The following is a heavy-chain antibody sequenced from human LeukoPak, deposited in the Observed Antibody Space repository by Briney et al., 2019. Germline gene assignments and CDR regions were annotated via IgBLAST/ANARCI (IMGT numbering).Heavy chain of an antibody. J-gene: IGHJ4*02. Sequence: SETLSLTCTISDDSISNNRYFWAWIRQPPGKGLEWIGEINHSGSTNYNPSLKSRVTISVDTSKNQFSLKLSSVTAADTAVYYCARRPNYYGSGSYSRFDYWGQGTLVTVSS. CDR1: DDSISNNRYF. CDR2: INHSGST. D-gene: IGHD3-10*01. V-gene: IGHV4-39*07. CDR3: ARRPNYYGSGSYSRFDY.